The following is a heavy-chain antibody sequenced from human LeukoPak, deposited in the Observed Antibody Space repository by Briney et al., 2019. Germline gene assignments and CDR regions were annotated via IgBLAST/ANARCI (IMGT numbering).Heavy chain of an antibody. CDR1: GFTFSSYW. V-gene: IGHV3-74*01. J-gene: IGHJ4*02. Sequence: PGGSLRLSCAASGFTFSSYWMHWVRQPPGKGLVWVSRIKNDGSTTTYADSVKGRFTISRDNAKNSLYLQMNSLRAEDTAVYYCARDLRGYYDFWSGGVYFDYWGQGTLVTVSS. D-gene: IGHD3-3*01. CDR2: IKNDGSTT. CDR3: ARDLRGYYDFWSGGVYFDY.